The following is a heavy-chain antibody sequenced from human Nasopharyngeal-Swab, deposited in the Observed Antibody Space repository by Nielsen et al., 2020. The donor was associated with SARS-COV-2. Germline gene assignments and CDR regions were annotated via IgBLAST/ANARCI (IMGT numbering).Heavy chain of an antibody. CDR2: INHSGST. Sequence: SETLSLTCAVYGGSFSGYYWSWIRQPPGKGLEWIGEINHSGSTNYNPSLKSRVIISVDTSKNQFSLKLGSVTAADTAVYYCAKKEDYWGQGTLVTVSS. J-gene: IGHJ4*02. V-gene: IGHV4-34*01. CDR3: AKKEDY. CDR1: GGSFSGYY.